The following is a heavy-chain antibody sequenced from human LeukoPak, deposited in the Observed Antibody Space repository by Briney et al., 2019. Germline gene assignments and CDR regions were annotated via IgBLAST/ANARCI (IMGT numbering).Heavy chain of an antibody. Sequence: PSQTLSLTCTVSGGSISSGGYYWGWIRQPPGKGLEWIGSIYYSGSTYYNPSLKSRVTISVDTSKNQFSLKLSSVTAADTAVYYCARNLTPNDYGDGFDYWGQGTLVTVSS. CDR2: IYYSGST. V-gene: IGHV4-39*07. CDR3: ARNLTPNDYGDGFDY. D-gene: IGHD4-17*01. J-gene: IGHJ4*02. CDR1: GGSISSGGYY.